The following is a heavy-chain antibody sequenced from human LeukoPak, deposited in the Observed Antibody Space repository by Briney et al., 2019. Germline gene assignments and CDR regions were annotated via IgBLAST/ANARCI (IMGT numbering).Heavy chain of an antibody. V-gene: IGHV4-39*01. Sequence: PSETLSLTCTVSGGSISSSSYYWGWIRQPPGKGLEWIGSIYYSGSTYYNPSLKSRVTISVDTSKNQFSLKLSSVTAADTVVYYCARIKGYSYGHDAFDIWGQGTMVTVSS. CDR2: IYYSGST. CDR1: GGSISSSSYY. J-gene: IGHJ3*02. CDR3: ARIKGYSYGHDAFDI. D-gene: IGHD5-18*01.